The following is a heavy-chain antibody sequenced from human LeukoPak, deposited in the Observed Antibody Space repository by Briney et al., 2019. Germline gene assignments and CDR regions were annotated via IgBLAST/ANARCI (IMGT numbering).Heavy chain of an antibody. D-gene: IGHD3-22*01. J-gene: IGHJ4*02. V-gene: IGHV3-21*01. CDR1: GFTFSSYS. Sequence: NPGGSLRLSCAASGFTFSSYSMNWVRQASGKGLEWVSSISSSSSYIYYADSVKGRFTISRDNAKNSLYLQMNSLRAEDTAVYYCARDANYYDSSGYPFDYWGQGTLVTVSS. CDR2: ISSSSSYI. CDR3: ARDANYYDSSGYPFDY.